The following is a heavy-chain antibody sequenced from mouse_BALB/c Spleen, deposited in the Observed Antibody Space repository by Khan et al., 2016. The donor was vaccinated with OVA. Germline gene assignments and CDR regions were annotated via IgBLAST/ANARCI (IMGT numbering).Heavy chain of an antibody. J-gene: IGHJ2*01. CDR2: ISYSGGT. Sequence: EVQLQESGPGLVKPSQSLSLTCTVTGYSITSGYAWNWIRQFPGNKLEWMGHISYSGGTSYNPSLKSRISIPRDTSKNQFFLQLNSVTTEDTATYYCARGTYYGYYFDYWGQGTTLTVSS. V-gene: IGHV3-2*02. CDR1: GYSITSGYA. D-gene: IGHD1-1*01. CDR3: ARGTYYGYYFDY.